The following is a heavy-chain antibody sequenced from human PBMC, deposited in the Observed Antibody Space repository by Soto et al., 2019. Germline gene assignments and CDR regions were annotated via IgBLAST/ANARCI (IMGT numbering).Heavy chain of an antibody. CDR3: VREVSSDYKSDSRGWFDP. D-gene: IGHD3-22*01. Sequence: EVQLVESGGGLVQPGGSLRLSCATSGFTFSPYWMHWVRQAPGMGLMWVSRINHDGSDTIYADSVRGRFIVSRDNAQKMVYLQMNSLTVEDTAVYYCVREVSSDYKSDSRGWFDPWGHGALVTVSS. CDR2: INHDGSDT. J-gene: IGHJ5*02. V-gene: IGHV3-74*01. CDR1: GFTFSPYW.